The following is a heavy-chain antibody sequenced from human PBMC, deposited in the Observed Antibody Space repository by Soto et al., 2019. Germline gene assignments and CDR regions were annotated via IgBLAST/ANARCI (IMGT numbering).Heavy chain of an antibody. Sequence: QVQLVQSGAEVKKPGYSVKVSCKASGGTFSSYAISWVRQAPGQGLEWMGGIIPIFGTANYAQKFQGRVTITADESTSTAYMELSSLRSEDTAVYYCARDRGMTTVTPDWYFDLWGRGTLVTVSS. V-gene: IGHV1-69*12. CDR3: ARDRGMTTVTPDWYFDL. J-gene: IGHJ2*01. D-gene: IGHD4-17*01. CDR2: IIPIFGTA. CDR1: GGTFSSYA.